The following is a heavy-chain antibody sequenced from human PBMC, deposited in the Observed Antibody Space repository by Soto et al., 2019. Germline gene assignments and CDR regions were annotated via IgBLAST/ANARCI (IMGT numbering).Heavy chain of an antibody. CDR3: AKDLTAGYSGYDSRDY. Sequence: TGGSLRLSCAASGFTFSSYAMSWVRQAPGKGLEWVSAISGSGSSTYYADSVKGRFTISRDNSKNTLYLQMNSLRAEDTAVYYCAKDLTAGYSGYDSRDYWGQGTLVTVSS. D-gene: IGHD5-12*01. CDR2: ISGSGSST. J-gene: IGHJ4*02. CDR1: GFTFSSYA. V-gene: IGHV3-23*01.